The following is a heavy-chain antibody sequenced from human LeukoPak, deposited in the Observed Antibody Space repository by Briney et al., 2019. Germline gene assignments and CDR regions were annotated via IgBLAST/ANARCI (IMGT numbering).Heavy chain of an antibody. CDR2: IIPIFGTA. Sequence: GASVKVSCKASGGTFSSYAVSWVRQAPGQGLEWMGGIIPIFGTANYAQKFQGRVTITADESTSTAYMELSSLRSEDTAVYYCARASTLGRIVVVTNWFDPWGQGTLVTVSS. CDR3: ARASTLGRIVVVTNWFDP. V-gene: IGHV1-69*13. D-gene: IGHD3-22*01. CDR1: GGTFSSYA. J-gene: IGHJ5*02.